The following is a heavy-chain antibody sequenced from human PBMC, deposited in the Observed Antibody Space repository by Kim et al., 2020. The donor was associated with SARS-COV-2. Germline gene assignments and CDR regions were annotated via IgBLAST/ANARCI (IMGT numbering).Heavy chain of an antibody. D-gene: IGHD3-16*01. Sequence: KSYADSVKGRFTISRDNSKNTLYLQMNSLRAEDTAVYYCARDSNYDYIDYWGQGTLVTVSS. CDR2: K. CDR3: ARDSNYDYIDY. J-gene: IGHJ4*02. V-gene: IGHV3-30*01.